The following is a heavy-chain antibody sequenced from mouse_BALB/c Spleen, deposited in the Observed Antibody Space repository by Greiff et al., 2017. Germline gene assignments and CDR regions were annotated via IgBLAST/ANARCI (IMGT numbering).Heavy chain of an antibody. D-gene: IGHD4-1*01. CDR2: IDPSDSYT. CDR3: ARGGWDGAMDY. V-gene: IGHV1-69*02. Sequence: QVQLQQPGAELVKPGASVKLSCKASGYTFTSYWMHWVKQRPGQGLEWIGEIDPSDSYTNYNQKFKGKATLTVDKSSSTAYMQLSSLTSEDSAVYYCARGGWDGAMDYWGQGTSVTVSS. J-gene: IGHJ4*01. CDR1: GYTFTSYW.